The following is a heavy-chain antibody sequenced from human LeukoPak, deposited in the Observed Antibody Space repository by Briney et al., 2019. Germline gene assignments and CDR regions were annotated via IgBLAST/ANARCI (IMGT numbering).Heavy chain of an antibody. D-gene: IGHD6-6*01. CDR3: ARDIAAPLDY. Sequence: ASVKVSCKASGGTFSSYAISWVRQAPGQGLEWMGWISAYNGNTNYAQKLQGRVTMTTDTSTSTAYMELRSLRSDDTAVYYCARDIAAPLDYWGQGTLVTVSS. CDR2: ISAYNGNT. J-gene: IGHJ4*02. V-gene: IGHV1-18*01. CDR1: GGTFSSYA.